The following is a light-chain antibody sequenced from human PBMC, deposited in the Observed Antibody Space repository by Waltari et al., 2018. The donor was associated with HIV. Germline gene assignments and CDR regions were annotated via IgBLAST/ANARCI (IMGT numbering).Light chain of an antibody. V-gene: IGLV2-18*02. CDR1: SSDIGFYDR. CDR3: CSYTTVNSWV. Sequence: QSALTQPPSVSGSPGHSVTISCTGTSSDIGFYDRVSWYRQPPGTAPKLIIYEDTKRPSGVPDRFSGSKSGNTASLTISGLQAEEEADYYCCSYTTVNSWVFGGGTKLTVL. J-gene: IGLJ3*02. CDR2: EDT.